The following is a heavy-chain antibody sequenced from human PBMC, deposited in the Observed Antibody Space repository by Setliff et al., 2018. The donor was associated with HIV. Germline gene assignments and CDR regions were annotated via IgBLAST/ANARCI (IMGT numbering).Heavy chain of an antibody. D-gene: IGHD2-15*01. CDR1: RGSFSDYY. CDR3: ASTPQDVGVVAATRPYYYYYMDV. Sequence: PSETLSLTCVVYRGSFSDYYWTWIRQPPGKGLEWIWEIIPSGSTNYNPSPKSRVTISVDTSENQFSLKLSSVTAADTAVYYCASTPQDVGVVAATRPYYYYYMDVWGKGTTVTVSS. J-gene: IGHJ6*03. V-gene: IGHV4-34*12. CDR2: IIPSGST.